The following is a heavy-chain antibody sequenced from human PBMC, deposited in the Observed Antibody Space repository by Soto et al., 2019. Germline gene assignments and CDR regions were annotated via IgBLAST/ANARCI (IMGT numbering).Heavy chain of an antibody. CDR3: ARSHRYCSSTSCQGFDP. J-gene: IGHJ5*02. Sequence: PGGSLRLSCAACGFTFSSYEMNWVRQAPGKGLEWVSYISSSGSTIYYADSVKGRFTISRDNVKNSLYLQMNSLRAEDTAVYYCARSHRYCSSTSCQGFDPWGQGTLVTVSS. D-gene: IGHD2-2*01. CDR1: GFTFSSYE. V-gene: IGHV3-48*03. CDR2: ISSSGSTI.